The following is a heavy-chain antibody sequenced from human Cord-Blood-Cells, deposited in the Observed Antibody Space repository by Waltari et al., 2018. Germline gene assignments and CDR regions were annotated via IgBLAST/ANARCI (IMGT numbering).Heavy chain of an antibody. J-gene: IGHJ2*01. D-gene: IGHD6-13*01. CDR3: ARDGSWYWYFDL. CDR1: GGSISSYY. CDR2: IDTSGSP. Sequence: QVQLQESGPGLVKPSETLSLTCTVSGGSISSYYWSWIRQPAGKGLEGIGRIDTSGSPNYNPSLKSRVTMSVDTSKNQFSLKLSSVTAADTAVYYCARDGSWYWYFDLWGRGTLVTVSS. V-gene: IGHV4-4*07.